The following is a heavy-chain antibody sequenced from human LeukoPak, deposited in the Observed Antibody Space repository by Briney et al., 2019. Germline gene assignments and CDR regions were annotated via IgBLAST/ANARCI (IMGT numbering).Heavy chain of an antibody. V-gene: IGHV3-23*01. CDR3: ATPSNYFDY. CDR2: ISSSGGST. J-gene: IGHJ4*02. CDR1: GFTFSSYG. Sequence: GGSLRLSCAASGFTFSSYGMSWVRQAPGKGLEWVSSISSSGGSTYYADSVKGRFTISRDNSKNTLYLQMNSPSPEDTAVYYCATPSNYFDYWGQGTLVTVFS. D-gene: IGHD2-2*01.